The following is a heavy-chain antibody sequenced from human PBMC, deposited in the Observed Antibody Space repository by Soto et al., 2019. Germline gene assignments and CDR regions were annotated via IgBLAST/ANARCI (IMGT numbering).Heavy chain of an antibody. V-gene: IGHV4-31*03. D-gene: IGHD2-2*01. CDR3: ARGGGSTKVDY. CDR2: TSNSGST. J-gene: IGHJ4*02. Sequence: QVQLQESGPGLVKPSQTLSLTCTVSGGSITSSGYYWSWIRQHPGEGLEWIGFTSNSGSTSYNPSIKSRVTISVETSSNQFSLNLKSVTAAATAVYYCARGGGSTKVDYWGQGTLVTVSP. CDR1: GGSITSSGYY.